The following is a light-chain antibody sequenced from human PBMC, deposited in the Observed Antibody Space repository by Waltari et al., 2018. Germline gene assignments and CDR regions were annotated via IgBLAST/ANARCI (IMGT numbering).Light chain of an antibody. Sequence: QSVFTQPPSVSAAPAQQVTISFSCSGSTLGCQYVSWYQQFTGTVPKLLIYDDNKRPSGIPDRFSGSKSGTSATLGITGLQTGDEADYYCATWDNSFNAGIFGGGTKLTVL. CDR1: GSTLGCQY. CDR3: ATWDNSFNAGI. V-gene: IGLV1-51*01. J-gene: IGLJ2*01. CDR2: DDN.